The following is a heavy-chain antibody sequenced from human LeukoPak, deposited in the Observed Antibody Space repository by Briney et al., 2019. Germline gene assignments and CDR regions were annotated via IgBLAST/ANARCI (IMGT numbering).Heavy chain of an antibody. CDR3: ARDYSSGWSGRDPSTDY. CDR2: ISSSGSTI. D-gene: IGHD6-19*01. CDR1: GFTFTDYY. J-gene: IGHJ4*02. V-gene: IGHV3-11*04. Sequence: GGSLRLSCAASGFTFTDYYMSWIRQAPGKGMEWVSYISSSGSTIYYADSVKGRFTISRDNAKNSLYLQMNSLRAEDTAVYYCARDYSSGWSGRDPSTDYWGQGTLVTVSS.